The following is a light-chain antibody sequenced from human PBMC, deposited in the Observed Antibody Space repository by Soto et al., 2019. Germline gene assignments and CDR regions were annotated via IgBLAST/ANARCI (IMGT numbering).Light chain of an antibody. J-gene: IGKJ1*01. CDR2: GAS. CDR3: QQYGSSPRT. Sequence: DMVMTQSPATLSVSPGERATLSCRASQSVSSNLAWYQQKPGQAPRLLIYGASTRATGIPERFSGSGSGTDFTLIISRLEPEDFAVYYCQQYGSSPRTFGQGTKVDI. CDR1: QSVSSN. V-gene: IGKV3-20*01.